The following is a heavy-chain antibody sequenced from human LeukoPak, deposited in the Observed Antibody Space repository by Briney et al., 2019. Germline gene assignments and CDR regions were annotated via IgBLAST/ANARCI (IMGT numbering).Heavy chain of an antibody. CDR1: GGSISSSSYY. D-gene: IGHD3-22*01. J-gene: IGHJ5*02. V-gene: IGHV4-39*07. CDR2: IYYSGST. CDR3: ARDRLRTMIVATYNWFDP. Sequence: SETLSLTCTVSGGSISSSSYYWGGIRQPPGRGLEWIANIYYSGSTYYNPSLKSRVTISVDTSKNQFSLKLSSVTAADTAVYYCARDRLRTMIVATYNWFDPGGQGTLVTVSS.